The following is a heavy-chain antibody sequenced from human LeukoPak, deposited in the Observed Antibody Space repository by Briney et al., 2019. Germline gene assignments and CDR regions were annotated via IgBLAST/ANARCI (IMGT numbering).Heavy chain of an antibody. V-gene: IGHV3-21*01. D-gene: IGHD4-17*01. CDR3: ARDPDYGRPD. Sequence: GGSLRLSCAASGFTFSSYSMNWVRQAPGKGLEWVSSISNSSSYIYYADSVKGRFTISRDNAKNSLYLQMNSRRAEDTAVYYCARDPDYGRPDWGQGTLVTVSS. J-gene: IGHJ4*02. CDR1: GFTFSSYS. CDR2: ISNSSSYI.